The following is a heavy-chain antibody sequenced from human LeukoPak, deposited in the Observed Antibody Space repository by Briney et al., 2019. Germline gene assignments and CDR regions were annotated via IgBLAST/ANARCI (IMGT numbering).Heavy chain of an antibody. Sequence: ASVKVSCKASGGTFSSYAISWVRQAPGQGLEWMGGIIPIFGTANYAQKFQGRVTITADKSTSTAYMELSSLRSEDTAVYYCARHQSKELAIDYWGQGTLVTVSS. J-gene: IGHJ4*02. V-gene: IGHV1-69*06. CDR3: ARHQSKELAIDY. D-gene: IGHD1-26*01. CDR1: GGTFSSYA. CDR2: IIPIFGTA.